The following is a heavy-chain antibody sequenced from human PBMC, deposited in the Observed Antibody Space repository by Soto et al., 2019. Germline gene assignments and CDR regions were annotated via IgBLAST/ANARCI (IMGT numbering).Heavy chain of an antibody. CDR3: AREVRGPNYYYYGMDV. CDR1: GYSFTSYW. J-gene: IGHJ6*02. D-gene: IGHD3-10*01. V-gene: IGHV5-10-1*01. CDR2: IDPSDSYT. Sequence: GESLKISCKGSGYSFTSYWISWVRQMPGKGLEWMGRIDPSDSYTNYSPSFQGHVTISADKSISTAYLQWSSLKASDTAMYYCAREVRGPNYYYYGMDVWGQGTTVTAP.